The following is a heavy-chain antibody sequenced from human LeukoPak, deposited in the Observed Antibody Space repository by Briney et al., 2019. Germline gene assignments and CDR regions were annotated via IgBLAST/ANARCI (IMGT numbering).Heavy chain of an antibody. CDR1: GGSFSGYY. D-gene: IGHD3-10*01. CDR2: INHSGST. V-gene: IGHV4-34*01. CDR3: ASQWFGELLGGDAFDI. J-gene: IGHJ3*02. Sequence: SETLSLTCAVYGGSFSGYYWSWIRQPPGKGLEWTGEINHSGSTNYNPSLKSRVTISVDTSRNQFSLKLSSVTAADTAVYYCASQWFGELLGGDAFDIWGEGTMVSVSS.